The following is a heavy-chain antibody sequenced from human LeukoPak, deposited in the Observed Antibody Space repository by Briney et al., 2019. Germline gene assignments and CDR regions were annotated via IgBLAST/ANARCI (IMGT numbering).Heavy chain of an antibody. CDR1: GGTFSSYA. V-gene: IGHV1-69*01. Sequence: SVKVSCKASGGTFSSYAISWVRQAPGQGLEWMGGIIPIFGTANYAQKFKGRVTITADESTSTAYMELSSLRSEDTAVYYCASPGYCSGGSCYPDDAFDIWGQGTMVTISS. CDR2: IIPIFGTA. D-gene: IGHD2-15*01. CDR3: ASPGYCSGGSCYPDDAFDI. J-gene: IGHJ3*02.